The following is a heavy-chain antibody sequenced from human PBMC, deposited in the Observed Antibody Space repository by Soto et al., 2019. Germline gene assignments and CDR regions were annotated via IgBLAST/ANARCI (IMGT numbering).Heavy chain of an antibody. J-gene: IGHJ6*02. D-gene: IGHD2-2*01. CDR1: GGTFSRYS. CDR2: IIPIFGIA. V-gene: IGHV1-69*08. CDR3: AREDRDRETGLVPAAIDGMDV. Sequence: QVQLVQSGAEVKKPGSSVKVSCKASGGTFSRYSITWVRQAPGHGLEWIGRIIPIFGIASYAQKFQGRVTITADESTSNAYMELRSLRSDDTAVYYCAREDRDRETGLVPAAIDGMDVWGQGTTVTVSS.